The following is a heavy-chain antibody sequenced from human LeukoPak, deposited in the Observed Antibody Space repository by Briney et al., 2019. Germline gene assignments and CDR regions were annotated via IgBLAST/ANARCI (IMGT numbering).Heavy chain of an antibody. D-gene: IGHD3-3*01. CDR1: GFTFSSYA. CDR2: ISGSGGST. J-gene: IGHJ4*02. Sequence: PGGSLRLSCAASGFTFSSYAMSWVRQAPGKGLEWVSAISGSGGSTYYADSVKGRFTISRDNSKNTLYLQMNSLRAEDTAVYYCAKTRGLRFLEWLLDYWGQGTLVTVSS. V-gene: IGHV3-23*01. CDR3: AKTRGLRFLEWLLDY.